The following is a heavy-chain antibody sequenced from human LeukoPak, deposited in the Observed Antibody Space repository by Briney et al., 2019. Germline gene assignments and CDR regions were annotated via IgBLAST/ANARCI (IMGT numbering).Heavy chain of an antibody. Sequence: SETLSLTCTVSGGSISRYYWDWIRQPPGKGLEWIGTIYYSGRTYHSPSLKSRVTLSVDTSSNQFSLNLRSVTAADTAVYYCARRRYYDGSGYLEWGQGTLLSVSS. CDR2: IYYSGRT. J-gene: IGHJ1*01. V-gene: IGHV4-39*01. D-gene: IGHD3-22*01. CDR1: GGSISRYY. CDR3: ARRRYYDGSGYLE.